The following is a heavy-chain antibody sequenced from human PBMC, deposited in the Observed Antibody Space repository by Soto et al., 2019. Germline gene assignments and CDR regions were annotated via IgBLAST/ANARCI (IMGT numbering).Heavy chain of an antibody. CDR1: GFTFDDYG. CDR3: ARIGLDVVVTDHDAFDI. CDR2: INWNGGST. Sequence: EVQLVESGGGVVRPGGSLRLSCAASGFTFDDYGMSWVHQAPGKGLEWVSGINWNGGSTGYADSVKGRFTISRDNAKNSLYLQMNSLRAEDTALYYCARIGLDVVVTDHDAFDIWGQGTMVTVSS. V-gene: IGHV3-20*04. D-gene: IGHD2-21*02. J-gene: IGHJ3*02.